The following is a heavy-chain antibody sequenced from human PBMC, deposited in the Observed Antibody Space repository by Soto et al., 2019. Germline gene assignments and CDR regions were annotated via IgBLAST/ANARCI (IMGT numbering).Heavy chain of an antibody. V-gene: IGHV4-34*01. Sequence: QVQLQQWGAGLLKPSETLSLTCAVYGGSFSGYYWSWIRQPPGKGLEWIGEINHSGSTNYNPSLNSGVTISVDTSKNQFSLSLSSVTAADTAVYYCATARFAIFGVVIIRYYFDYWGQGTLVTVSS. CDR2: INHSGST. CDR1: GGSFSGYY. CDR3: ATARFAIFGVVIIRYYFDY. J-gene: IGHJ4*02. D-gene: IGHD3-3*01.